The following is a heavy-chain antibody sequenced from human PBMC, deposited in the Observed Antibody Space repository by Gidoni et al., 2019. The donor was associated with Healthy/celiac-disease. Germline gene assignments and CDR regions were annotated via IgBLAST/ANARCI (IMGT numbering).Heavy chain of an antibody. D-gene: IGHD5-18*01. J-gene: IGHJ3*02. CDR3: ARDPAMLDAFDI. Sequence: EVQLVESGGGLVQPGGSLRLSCAASGFTVSSNYMSWVRQAPGKGLEWVSVIYSGGRTDYADSVKGRFTISRDNSKNTLYLQMNSLRAEDTAVYYCARDPAMLDAFDIWGQGTMVTVSS. CDR1: GFTVSSNY. CDR2: IYSGGRT. V-gene: IGHV3-66*01.